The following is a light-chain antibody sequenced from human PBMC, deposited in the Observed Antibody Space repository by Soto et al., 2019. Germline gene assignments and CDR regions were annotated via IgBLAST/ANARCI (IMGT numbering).Light chain of an antibody. Sequence: DIQMTQSPSTLSASIGDRVTITCRASQSISSWLAWYQQKPGKAPKFLIHKVSTLVSGVPSRFSGGGSGTDFTLTISSLQPDDFATYYCQQYNSYSFGQGTKVDIK. CDR1: QSISSW. J-gene: IGKJ1*01. CDR2: KVS. V-gene: IGKV1-5*03. CDR3: QQYNSYS.